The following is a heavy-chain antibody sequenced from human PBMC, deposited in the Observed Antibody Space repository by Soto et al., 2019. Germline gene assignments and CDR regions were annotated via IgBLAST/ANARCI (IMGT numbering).Heavy chain of an antibody. J-gene: IGHJ6*02. CDR2: INHSGST. CDR3: ARVSSGWEYYYYYYGMDV. Sequence: PSETLSLTCAVYGGSFSGYYWSWIRQPPGKGLEWIGEINHSGSTNYNPSLKSRVTISVDTSKNQFSLKLSSVTAADTAVYYCARVSSGWEYYYYYYGMDVWGQGTTVTVSS. D-gene: IGHD6-19*01. CDR1: GGSFSGYY. V-gene: IGHV4-34*01.